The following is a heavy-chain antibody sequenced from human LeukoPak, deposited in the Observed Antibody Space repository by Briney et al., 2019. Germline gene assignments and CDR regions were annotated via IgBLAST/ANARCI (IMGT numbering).Heavy chain of an antibody. CDR3: ARGRVRGVINPIYYGMDV. V-gene: IGHV3-11*01. CDR2: ISSSGSTI. Sequence: GGSLRLSCAASGFTFSDYYMSWIRQAPGGGLEWVSYISSSGSTIYYADSVKGRFTISRDNAKNSLYLQMNSLRAEDTAVYYCARGRVRGVINPIYYGMDVWGQGTTVTVSS. CDR1: GFTFSDYY. J-gene: IGHJ6*02. D-gene: IGHD3-10*01.